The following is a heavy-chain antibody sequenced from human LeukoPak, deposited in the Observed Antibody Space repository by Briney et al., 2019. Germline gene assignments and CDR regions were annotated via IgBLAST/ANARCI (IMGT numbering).Heavy chain of an antibody. D-gene: IGHD2-15*01. V-gene: IGHV1-2*02. Sequence: ASVKVSCKASGYTFTGYYMHWVRQAPGQGLEWMRGINPNSGGTNYAQKFQGRVTITRDTSISTAYMELSRLRSDDTAVYYCARGLRGYCSGGSCYRGAFDIWGQGTMVTVSS. CDR2: INPNSGGT. CDR3: ARGLRGYCSGGSCYRGAFDI. J-gene: IGHJ3*02. CDR1: GYTFTGYY.